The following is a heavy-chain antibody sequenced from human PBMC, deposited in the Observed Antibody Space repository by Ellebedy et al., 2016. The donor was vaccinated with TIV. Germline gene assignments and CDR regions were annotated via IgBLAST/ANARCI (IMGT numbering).Heavy chain of an antibody. CDR2: ISGSAITI. CDR1: GFTFSDYY. J-gene: IGHJ4*02. D-gene: IGHD3-10*01. Sequence: PGGSLRFSCAASGFTFSDYYMSWIRQAPGKGLELVSYISGSAITIYYADSVKGRFTISRDNAKNSLYLQMNSLRAEDTAVYYCARELRTMLRGAYLGYWGQGTLVTVSS. V-gene: IGHV3-11*01. CDR3: ARELRTMLRGAYLGY.